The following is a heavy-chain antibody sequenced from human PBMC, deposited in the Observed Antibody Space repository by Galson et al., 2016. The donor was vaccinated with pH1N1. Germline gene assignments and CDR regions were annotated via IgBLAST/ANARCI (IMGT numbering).Heavy chain of an antibody. CDR2: INPRDSYT. Sequence: QSGAEVKEPGESLTISCKGSASSFTSYWISWVRQMPGKGLEWMGRINPRDSYTDYSPSLQGHVTISTAEYSSTASLKWSTLTATDTAIYYFSTGPSPDYWGQGTLVIVSS. J-gene: IGHJ4*02. CDR3: STGPSPDY. CDR1: ASSFTSYW. V-gene: IGHV5-10-1*01.